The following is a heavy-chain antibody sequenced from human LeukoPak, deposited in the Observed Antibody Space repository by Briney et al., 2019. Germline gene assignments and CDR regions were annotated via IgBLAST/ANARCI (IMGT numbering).Heavy chain of an antibody. CDR3: TRDPPPFP. CDR2: IRTKSNGGAA. Sequence: GGSLRLSCTTSGFTFGDYAIAWVRQAPGKGLEWVSFIRTKSNGGAADYAASVKGRFTMSRDDSKNIAYLHMDSLKTEDTGVYYCTRDPPPFPWGQGTLVTVSS. V-gene: IGHV3-49*04. J-gene: IGHJ5*02. CDR1: GFTFGDYA.